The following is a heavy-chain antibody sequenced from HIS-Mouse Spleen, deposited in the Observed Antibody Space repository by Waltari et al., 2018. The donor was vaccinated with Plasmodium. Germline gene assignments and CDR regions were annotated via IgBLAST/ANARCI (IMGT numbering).Heavy chain of an antibody. CDR2: IWYDGSNK. Sequence: QVQLVESGGGVVQPGRSLRLSCAASGFPFSGYVMHWVRQAPGKGLEWVAVIWYDGSNKYYADSVKGRFTISRDNSKNTLYLQMNSLRAEDTAVYYCAKVAQGTRDAFDIWGQGTMVTVSS. CDR3: AKVAQGTRDAFDI. CDR1: GFPFSGYV. V-gene: IGHV3-33*06. J-gene: IGHJ3*02. D-gene: IGHD2-8*01.